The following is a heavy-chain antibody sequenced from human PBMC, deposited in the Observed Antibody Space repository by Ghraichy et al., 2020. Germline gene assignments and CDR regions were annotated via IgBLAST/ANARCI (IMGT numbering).Heavy chain of an antibody. CDR2: ITSSSRTK. J-gene: IGHJ6*02. CDR1: GFTFSGYS. D-gene: IGHD4-23*01. V-gene: IGHV3-48*02. Sequence: GGFLRLSCVGSGFTFSGYSMNWVRQSPGKGLEWVSYITSSSRTKSYADSVKGRFTISRDNAQNSLYLQMNSLRDDDTAVYYCARGSTVVRFYYYDGMDVWGQGTTVTVSS. CDR3: ARGSTVVRFYYYDGMDV.